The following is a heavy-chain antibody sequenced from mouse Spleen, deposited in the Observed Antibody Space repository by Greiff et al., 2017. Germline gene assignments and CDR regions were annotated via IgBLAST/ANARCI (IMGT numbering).Heavy chain of an antibody. Sequence: EVQLQQSGPELVKPGASVKIPCKASGYTFTDYNMDWVKQSHGKSLEWIGDINPNNGGTIYNQKFKGKATLTVDKSSSTAYMELRSLTSEDTAVYYCARPYYDEDYAMDYWGQGTSVTVSS. CDR3: ARPYYDEDYAMDY. CDR2: INPNNGGT. V-gene: IGHV1-18*01. D-gene: IGHD2-4*01. J-gene: IGHJ4*01. CDR1: GYTFTDYN.